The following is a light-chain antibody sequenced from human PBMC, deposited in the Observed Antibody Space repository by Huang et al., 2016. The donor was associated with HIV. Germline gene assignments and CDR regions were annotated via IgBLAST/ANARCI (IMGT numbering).Light chain of an antibody. J-gene: IGKJ1*01. CDR3: QQYNNWPRT. Sequence: EIVMTQSPATLSVSPGERATLSCRASQSVSSNLAWYQQKPGQAPRLLIYAASTRATGIPAMFSGSGSWTEFTLTISSLQSEDFAVYYCQQYNNWPRTFGQGTKVEIK. CDR1: QSVSSN. CDR2: AAS. V-gene: IGKV3-15*01.